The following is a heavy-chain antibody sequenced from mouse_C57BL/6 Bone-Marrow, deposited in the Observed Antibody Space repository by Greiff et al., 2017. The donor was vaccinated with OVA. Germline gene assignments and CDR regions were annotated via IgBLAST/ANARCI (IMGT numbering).Heavy chain of an antibody. CDR1: GFTFSDYY. J-gene: IGHJ4*01. V-gene: IGHV5-16*01. D-gene: IGHD4-1*01. CDR3: ARDLLTYAMDY. Sequence: EVKLVESAGGLVQPGRSMKLSCTASGFTFSDYYMAWVRQVPEKVLEWVANINYDGSSTYYLDSLKSRFIISRDNAKNILYLQMSSLKSEDTATYYCARDLLTYAMDYWGQGTSVTVSS. CDR2: INYDGSST.